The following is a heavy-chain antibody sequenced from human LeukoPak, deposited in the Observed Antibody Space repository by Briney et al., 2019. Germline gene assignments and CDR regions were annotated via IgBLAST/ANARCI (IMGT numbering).Heavy chain of an antibody. Sequence: GGSLRLSCSASGFTFSSYAMHWVRQAPGKGLEYVSAISSNGGSTYYADSVKGRFTISRDNSKNTLYLQMSSLRAEDTAVYYCVKDGTTGGGYGDFDYWGQGTLVTVSS. CDR1: GFTFSSYA. J-gene: IGHJ4*02. V-gene: IGHV3-64D*06. D-gene: IGHD5-12*01. CDR2: ISSNGGST. CDR3: VKDGTTGGGYGDFDY.